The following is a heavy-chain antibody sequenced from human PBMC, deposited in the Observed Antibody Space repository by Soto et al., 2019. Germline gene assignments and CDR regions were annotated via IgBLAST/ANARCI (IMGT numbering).Heavy chain of an antibody. CDR1: GGSISSSSYY. CDR3: ARESFTMVRGVIIRAGYYYYGMDV. Sequence: PSETLSFTCTVSGGSISSSSYYWGWIRQPPGKGLEWIGNIYYSGRTYYNPSLKSRVTISVDRSKNQFSLKLSSVTAADTAVYYCARESFTMVRGVIIRAGYYYYGMDVWGQGTTVTVSS. D-gene: IGHD3-10*01. CDR2: IYYSGRT. V-gene: IGHV4-39*02. J-gene: IGHJ6*02.